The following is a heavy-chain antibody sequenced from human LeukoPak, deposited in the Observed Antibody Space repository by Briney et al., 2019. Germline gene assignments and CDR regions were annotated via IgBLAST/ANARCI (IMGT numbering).Heavy chain of an antibody. J-gene: IGHJ4*02. CDR2: IKQDGSEK. CDR1: GFTFSSYW. V-gene: IGHV3-7*03. Sequence: GGSLRLSCAASGFTFSSYWMSWVRQAPGKGLEWVANIKQDGSEKYYVDSVRGRFTISRDNGENSVFLEMNNLRVDDTAVYYCARVRGYFDYWGQGTRVTVSS. CDR3: ARVRGYFDY.